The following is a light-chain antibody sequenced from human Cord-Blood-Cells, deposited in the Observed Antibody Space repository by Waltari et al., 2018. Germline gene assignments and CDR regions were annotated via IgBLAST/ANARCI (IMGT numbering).Light chain of an antibody. V-gene: IGLV3-19*01. J-gene: IGLJ1*01. CDR2: GKN. CDR3: NSRDSSGNHYV. Sequence: SSELTQDPAVSVALGQTVRITCQGDSLRSYYASWYQQKPGQAPVLVIYGKNNRPSVIPDRFSCSSSGNTASLTITGAQAEDDADYYCNSRDSSGNHYVFGTGTKVTVL. CDR1: SLRSYY.